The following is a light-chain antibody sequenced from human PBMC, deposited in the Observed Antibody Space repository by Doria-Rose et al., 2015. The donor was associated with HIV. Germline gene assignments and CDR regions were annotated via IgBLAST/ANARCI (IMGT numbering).Light chain of an antibody. CDR2: DGS. J-gene: IGKJ1*01. CDR3: HQYGTSWA. CDR1: QSFSSTY. Sequence: TQSPGTLSLSPGERATLSCRASQSFSSTYLAWYQQKPGQAPSLLIYDGSTRATGIPDRFSASGSGTDFTLTINRLEPEDFTLYYCHQYGTSWAFGQGTKVEI. V-gene: IGKV3-20*01.